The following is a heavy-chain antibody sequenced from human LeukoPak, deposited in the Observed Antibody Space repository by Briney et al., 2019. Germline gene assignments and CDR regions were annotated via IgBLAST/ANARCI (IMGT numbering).Heavy chain of an antibody. Sequence: SETLSLTCSVSGGSISSYYWGWIRQPPGKGLEWIGSIYYSGSTYYNPSLKSRVTISVDTSKNQFSLKLSSVTAADTAVYHCARSHYHDSSGYPWEYYFDYWGQGTLVTVSS. CDR1: GGSISSYY. J-gene: IGHJ4*02. D-gene: IGHD3-22*01. CDR2: IYYSGST. V-gene: IGHV4-39*01. CDR3: ARSHYHDSSGYPWEYYFDY.